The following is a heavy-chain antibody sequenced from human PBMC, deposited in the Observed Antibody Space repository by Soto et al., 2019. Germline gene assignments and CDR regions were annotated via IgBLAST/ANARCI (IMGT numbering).Heavy chain of an antibody. D-gene: IGHD6-19*01. CDR2: TYHGGGI. V-gene: IGHV4-4*02. CDR3: VRLGYTSGWSGFDG. CDR1: GGSISSSNC. Sequence: QVQLQESGPGLVKPSGTLSLTCTVSGGSISSSNCWGWVRQPPEKGLEWMGETYHGGGINHNPSLQSRVTISLDKSNNQFSLRLTSVTAADTAVYYCVRLGYTSGWSGFDGWGRGLLVTVSS. J-gene: IGHJ4*02.